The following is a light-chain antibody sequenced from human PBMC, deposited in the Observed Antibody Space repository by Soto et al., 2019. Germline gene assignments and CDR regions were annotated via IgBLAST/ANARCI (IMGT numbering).Light chain of an antibody. CDR3: QQSSHIPYT. V-gene: IGKV1-39*01. CDR2: AAS. Sequence: DIQMTQSPSSLSASVGDRVTITCRPSQTSSRYLNWYHQSPVKAPKLLIYAASSLQSGVPSRFSGRGSRTDFTLTISSLQPEEFATYYCQQSSHIPYTFGQGTKLDIK. J-gene: IGKJ2*01. CDR1: QTSSRY.